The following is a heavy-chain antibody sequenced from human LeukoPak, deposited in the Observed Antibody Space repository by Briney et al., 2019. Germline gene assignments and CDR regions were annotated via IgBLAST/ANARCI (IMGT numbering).Heavy chain of an antibody. Sequence: GGSLRLSCAASGFTFSNAWMSWVRQAPGKGLEWVGRIKSKTDGGTTDYAAPVKGRFTISRDDSKNTLYLQMNSLKTGNTAVYYCTTYSSSWLVYYYWGQGTLVTVSS. CDR1: GFTFSNAW. V-gene: IGHV3-15*01. CDR2: IKSKTDGGTT. CDR3: TTYSSSWLVYYY. J-gene: IGHJ4*02. D-gene: IGHD6-13*01.